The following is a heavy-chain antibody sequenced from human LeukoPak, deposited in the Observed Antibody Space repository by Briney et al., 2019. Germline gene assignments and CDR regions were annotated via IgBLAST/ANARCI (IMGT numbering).Heavy chain of an antibody. Sequence: SETLSLTCTVSGGSISGYYWTWIRQLPGKGLEWIGYIYNSGITNYNPSLKSRVTVSVDTSKNQFSLRLTSVTASDTAVYYCARSVPSLDYLFDSWGHGTLVTVSS. CDR2: IYNSGIT. D-gene: IGHD4-11*01. CDR3: ARSVPSLDYLFDS. CDR1: GGSISGYY. V-gene: IGHV4-59*08. J-gene: IGHJ5*01.